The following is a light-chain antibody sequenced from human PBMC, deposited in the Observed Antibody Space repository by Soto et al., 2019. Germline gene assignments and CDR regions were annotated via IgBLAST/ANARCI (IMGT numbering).Light chain of an antibody. CDR3: PQYGSSPLT. J-gene: IGKJ4*01. CDR2: GAS. V-gene: IGKV3-20*01. Sequence: EIVLTQSPGTLSLSPGERATLSCRASQSVSSSYLAWYQQKPGQAPRLLIYGASSRATGIPDRFSGSGSGTDFTLNISRLEPEDFAVYYCPQYGSSPLTFGGGTKVEIK. CDR1: QSVSSSY.